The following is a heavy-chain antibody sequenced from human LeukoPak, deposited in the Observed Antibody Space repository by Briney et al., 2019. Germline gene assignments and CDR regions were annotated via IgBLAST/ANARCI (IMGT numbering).Heavy chain of an antibody. CDR1: GGSISSYY. J-gene: IGHJ4*02. D-gene: IGHD6-19*01. CDR3: ARGKVVAGTPGQNSWDS. V-gene: IGHV4-4*07. Sequence: SETLSLTCTVSGGSISSYYCNWLRQRPRKGLGWIGRIYTSESTNYYPSLKSRVSMSVDTSKNQFSLKLSSVTAADTAVYYCARGKVVAGTPGQNSWDSWGQGTLVTVSS. CDR2: IYTSEST.